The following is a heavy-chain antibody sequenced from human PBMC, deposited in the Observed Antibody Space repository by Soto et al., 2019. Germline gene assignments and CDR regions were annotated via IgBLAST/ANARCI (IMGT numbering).Heavy chain of an antibody. CDR3: ARDRDVYLSWLHYYDMDV. J-gene: IGHJ6*02. CDR1: GFTFSSYG. Sequence: QVQLVESGGGVVQPGRSLRLSCAASGFTFSSYGMHWVRQAPGKGLERVAVIWYDGSNKYYADSVKGRFTISRDNSKNTLYLQMNSLRAEYTAVYYCARDRDVYLSWLHYYDMDVWGQGTTVTVS. V-gene: IGHV3-33*01. D-gene: IGHD5-12*01. CDR2: IWYDGSNK.